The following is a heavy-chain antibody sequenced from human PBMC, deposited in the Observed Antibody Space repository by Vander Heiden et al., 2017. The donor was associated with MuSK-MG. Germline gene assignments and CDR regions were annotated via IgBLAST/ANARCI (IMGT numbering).Heavy chain of an antibody. V-gene: IGHV4-34*01. CDR3: ARGRYDILTGGDY. D-gene: IGHD3-9*01. Sequence: QVQLQQWGAGLLKPSETLSLTCAVYGGSFSGYYWSWIRQPPGKGLEWIGEINHSGSTNYNPSLKSRVTISVDTSKNQFSLKLSSVTAADTAVYYCARGRYDILTGGDYWGQGTLVTVSS. J-gene: IGHJ4*02. CDR1: GGSFSGYY. CDR2: INHSGST.